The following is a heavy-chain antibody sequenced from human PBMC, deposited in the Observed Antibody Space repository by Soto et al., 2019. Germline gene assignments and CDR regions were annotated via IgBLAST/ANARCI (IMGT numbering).Heavy chain of an antibody. CDR2: INPNSGGT. Sequence: QVQLVQSGAEVKKHGASVKVSCKASGYTFTGYYMHWVRQAPGQGLEWMGWINPNSGGTNYAQKFQGWVTMTRDTSISTAYMELSRLRADDTAVYYCASTYCSRTSCRGEDACDIWGQGTMVTVSS. D-gene: IGHD2-2*01. J-gene: IGHJ3*02. CDR3: ASTYCSRTSCRGEDACDI. CDR1: GYTFTGYY. V-gene: IGHV1-2*04.